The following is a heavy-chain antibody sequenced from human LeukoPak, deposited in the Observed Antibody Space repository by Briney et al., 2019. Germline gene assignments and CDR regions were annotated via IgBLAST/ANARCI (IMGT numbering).Heavy chain of an antibody. Sequence: SETLSLTCTVSGGSISSSSYYWGWIRQPPGKGLEWIGSIYYSGSTYYNPSLKSRVTISVDTSKNQFSLKLSSVTAADTAVYYCARGRSWLYWGQGTLVTVSS. D-gene: IGHD6-13*01. V-gene: IGHV4-39*07. J-gene: IGHJ4*02. CDR3: ARGRSWLY. CDR2: IYYSGST. CDR1: GGSISSSSYY.